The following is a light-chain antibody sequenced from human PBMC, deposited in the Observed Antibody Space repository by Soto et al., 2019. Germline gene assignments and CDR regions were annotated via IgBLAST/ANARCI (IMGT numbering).Light chain of an antibody. CDR1: SSDIGAYNY. CDR2: EVT. CDR3: GAWDDRLTVYV. V-gene: IGLV2-14*01. J-gene: IGLJ1*01. Sequence: QSVLTQPASVSGSPGQSITISCTGTSSDIGAYNYVSWYRQHPGEAPKVIIYEVTHRPSGISSRFSGSKSGNTASLGITGLQTGDEADYYCGAWDDRLTVYVFGSGTKLTVL.